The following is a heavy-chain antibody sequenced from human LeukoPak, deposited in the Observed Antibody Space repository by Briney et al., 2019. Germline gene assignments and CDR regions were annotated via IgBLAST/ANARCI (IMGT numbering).Heavy chain of an antibody. CDR1: GGTFSSYA. CDR3: ARAPFDSYYYDSSGYRFDY. Sequence: SVKVSCKASGGTFSSYAISWVRQAPGQGLEWMGRIIPILGIANYAQKFQGRGTITADKSTSTAYMELSSLRSEDTAVYYCARAPFDSYYYDSSGYRFDYWGQGTLVTVSS. V-gene: IGHV1-69*04. J-gene: IGHJ4*02. CDR2: IIPILGIA. D-gene: IGHD3-22*01.